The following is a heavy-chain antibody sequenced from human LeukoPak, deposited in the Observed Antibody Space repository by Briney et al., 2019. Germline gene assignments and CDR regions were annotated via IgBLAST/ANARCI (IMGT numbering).Heavy chain of an antibody. CDR2: IWYDGSNK. Sequence: GGSLRLSCAASGFTFSSYGMHWVRQAPGKGLEGVAVIWYDGSNKYYADSVKGRFTISRDNSKNTLYLQMNSLRAEDTAVYSCARDLVAAGGRDYWGQGTLVTVSS. CDR1: GFTFSSYG. J-gene: IGHJ4*02. D-gene: IGHD2-15*01. CDR3: ARDLVAAGGRDY. V-gene: IGHV3-33*01.